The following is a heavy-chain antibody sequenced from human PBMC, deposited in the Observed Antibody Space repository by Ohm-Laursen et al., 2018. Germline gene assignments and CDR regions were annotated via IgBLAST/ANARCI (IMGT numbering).Heavy chain of an antibody. J-gene: IGHJ3*02. V-gene: IGHV2-70*11. Sequence: TQTLTLTCTFSGFSLSTSGMCVSWIRQPPGKALEWLARIDWDDDKYYSTSLKTRLTISKDTSKNQVVLTMTNMDPVDTATYYCARIHSPGRVVIFAFDIWGQGTMVTVSS. D-gene: IGHD3-3*01. CDR1: GFSLSTSGMC. CDR3: ARIHSPGRVVIFAFDI. CDR2: IDWDDDK.